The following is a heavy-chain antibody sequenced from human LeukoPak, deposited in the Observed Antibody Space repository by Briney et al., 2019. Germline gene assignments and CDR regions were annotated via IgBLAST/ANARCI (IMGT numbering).Heavy chain of an antibody. CDR1: GFTFSTYS. J-gene: IGHJ4*02. Sequence: GGSLRLSCAASGFTFSTYSMNWVRQAPGKGLEWVSYISSSSNTIYYADFVKGRFTISRDNAKNSVYLQMSSLRDEDTAVYYCARDRGYFSYWGQGTLVTVSS. D-gene: IGHD2-15*01. V-gene: IGHV3-48*02. CDR2: ISSSSNTI. CDR3: ARDRGYFSY.